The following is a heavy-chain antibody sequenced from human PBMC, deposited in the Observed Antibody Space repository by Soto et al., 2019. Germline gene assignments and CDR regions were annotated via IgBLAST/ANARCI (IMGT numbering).Heavy chain of an antibody. D-gene: IGHD2-15*01. Sequence: QVQLVESGGGVVQPGRSLRLSCAASGFTFSSYAMHWVRQAPGKGLEWVAVISYDGSNKYYADSVKGRFTISRDNSKNTLYLQMYSLRAEDTAVYYCARDQCSGGSCYSDYWGQGTLVTVSS. CDR1: GFTFSSYA. J-gene: IGHJ4*02. V-gene: IGHV3-30-3*01. CDR3: ARDQCSGGSCYSDY. CDR2: ISYDGSNK.